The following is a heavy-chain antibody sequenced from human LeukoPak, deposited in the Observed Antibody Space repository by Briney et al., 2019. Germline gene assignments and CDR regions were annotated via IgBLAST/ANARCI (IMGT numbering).Heavy chain of an antibody. J-gene: IGHJ4*02. CDR3: ARGWNSDY. Sequence: PGGSLRLSCAASGFTFSDNYMSWIRQAPGKGLEWVSYISGSGYIIDYVDPVKGRFTISRDNAKNSLYLQMNSLRAEDTAVYYCARGWNSDYWGQGTLVTVSS. CDR2: ISGSGYII. D-gene: IGHD1/OR15-1a*01. V-gene: IGHV3-11*04. CDR1: GFTFSDNY.